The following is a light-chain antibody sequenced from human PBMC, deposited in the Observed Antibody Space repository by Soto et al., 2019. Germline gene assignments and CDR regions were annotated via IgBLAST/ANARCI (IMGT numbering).Light chain of an antibody. CDR3: GSYISSSTLGV. V-gene: IGLV2-14*01. CDR2: EVS. Sequence: QSVLTQPASVSGSPGQSITISCTGTSSDVGAYNYVSWYQQHPDKAPKLMIYEVSHRPSGVSNRFSGSKSGNTASLTISGLQAEDEADYYCGSYISSSTLGVFGTGTKVTVL. CDR1: SSDVGAYNY. J-gene: IGLJ1*01.